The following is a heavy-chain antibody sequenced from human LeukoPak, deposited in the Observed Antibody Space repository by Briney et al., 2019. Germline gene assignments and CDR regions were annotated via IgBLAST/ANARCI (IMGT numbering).Heavy chain of an antibody. Sequence: PGGSLRLSCAASGFTFSSYAMSWVRQAPGKGLEWVSAIGGSDGSTYYADSVKGRFTISRDNSKNTLYLQMNSLRPEDTAIYYCAKRDASGSYPYYFDYWGQGTLVTVSS. CDR1: GFTFSSYA. CDR3: AKRDASGSYPYYFDY. V-gene: IGHV3-23*01. CDR2: IGGSDGST. D-gene: IGHD3-16*01. J-gene: IGHJ4*02.